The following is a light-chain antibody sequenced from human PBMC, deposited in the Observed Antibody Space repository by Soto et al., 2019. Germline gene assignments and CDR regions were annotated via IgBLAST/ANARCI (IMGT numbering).Light chain of an antibody. CDR2: EGS. Sequence: QSVLTQPASVSGSPGQSITISCTGTSSDVGSYNLVSWYQQHPGKAPKLLIYEGSKRPSGVSNRFSGSKSGNTASLTISGLQAEDESYYYCCSYAGTSTVVVFGGGTKLTVL. V-gene: IGLV2-23*03. J-gene: IGLJ2*01. CDR1: SSDVGSYNL. CDR3: CSYAGTSTVVV.